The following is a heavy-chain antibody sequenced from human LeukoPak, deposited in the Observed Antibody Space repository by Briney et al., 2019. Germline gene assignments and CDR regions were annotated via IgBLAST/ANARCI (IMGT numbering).Heavy chain of an antibody. CDR2: ISGSGGRT. Sequence: GGSLRLSCAASGFTFSSYAMSWVRQAPGKGLEWVSAISGSGGRTYYADSVKGRFTISRDNSKNTLYLQMNSLRAEDTAVYYCAKGPGYSSGWYKHWFDLWGQGTLVTVSS. J-gene: IGHJ5*02. CDR1: GFTFSSYA. CDR3: AKGPGYSSGWYKHWFDL. V-gene: IGHV3-23*01. D-gene: IGHD6-19*01.